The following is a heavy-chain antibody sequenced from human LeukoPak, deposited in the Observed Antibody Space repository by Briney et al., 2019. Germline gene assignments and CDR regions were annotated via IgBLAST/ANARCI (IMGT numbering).Heavy chain of an antibody. CDR3: ARGSRFGVVIIRNY. D-gene: IGHD3-3*01. V-gene: IGHV3-30*01. CDR1: GFTFSSYA. Sequence: PGRSLRLSCAASGFTFSSYAMHWVRQAPGKGLEWVAFISYDGSNKYYADSVKGRFTISRDNSKNTLYLQMNSLRAEDTAVYYCARGSRFGVVIIRNYWGQGTLVTVSS. CDR2: ISYDGSNK. J-gene: IGHJ4*02.